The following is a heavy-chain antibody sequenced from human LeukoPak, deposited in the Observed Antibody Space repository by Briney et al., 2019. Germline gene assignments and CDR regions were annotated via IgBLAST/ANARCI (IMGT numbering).Heavy chain of an antibody. CDR2: FDPVDVES. CDR3: ATTCVGSGTFGY. D-gene: IGHD3-10*01. Sequence: ASVRVSCTLSGYTLSALSMHWVRQAPGNGLEWRGGFDPVDVESIYAQKLQGRVTITEDTSTATAYMELTSLTSQDTTVYYCATTCVGSGTFGYWGQGALVTVSS. J-gene: IGHJ4*02. CDR1: GYTLSALS. V-gene: IGHV1-24*01.